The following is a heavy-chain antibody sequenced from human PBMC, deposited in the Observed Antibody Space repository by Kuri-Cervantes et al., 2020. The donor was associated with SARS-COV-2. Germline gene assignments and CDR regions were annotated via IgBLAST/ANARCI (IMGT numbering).Heavy chain of an antibody. CDR3: AKSAHNNGNDAFDV. CDR1: GFTFSSYW. V-gene: IGHV3-7*03. Sequence: GESLKISCAASGFTFSSYWMSWVRQAPGKGLEWVANIKQDGSEKYYVDSVKGRLTISRDNSKNTLYLQMNSLRADDTAVYYCAKSAHNNGNDAFDVWGQGTMVTVSS. CDR2: IKQDGSEK. J-gene: IGHJ3*01. D-gene: IGHD1-1*01.